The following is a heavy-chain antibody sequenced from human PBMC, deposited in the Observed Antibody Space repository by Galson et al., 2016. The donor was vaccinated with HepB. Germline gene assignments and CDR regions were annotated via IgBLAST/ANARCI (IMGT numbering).Heavy chain of an antibody. V-gene: IGHV4-39*01. Sequence: LSLTCTVSGGSISNKNYYWGWIRQPPGKGLEWIGSIYYSGSTHFNPSLKSRVTISVDTSNNRFSLKVSSVTAADTAVYYCARHVRSGSYYGAEYFQRWGQGTLVTVSS. CDR1: GGSISNKNYY. CDR3: ARHVRSGSYYGAEYFQR. CDR2: IYYSGST. D-gene: IGHD1-26*01. J-gene: IGHJ1*01.